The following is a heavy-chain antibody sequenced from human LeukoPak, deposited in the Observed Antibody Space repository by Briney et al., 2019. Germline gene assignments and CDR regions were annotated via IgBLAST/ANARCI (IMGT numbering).Heavy chain of an antibody. Sequence: PGGSLRLSCAASGFTFSRYGMHWVRQAPGKGLEWVGVICYDGSKKYYAESVKGRFTISRDNSKNTLYMQMNSLRAEDTAVYYCARAASSSLSTNWFDPWGQGTLVTVSS. J-gene: IGHJ5*02. V-gene: IGHV3-33*01. D-gene: IGHD6-13*01. CDR2: ICYDGSKK. CDR1: GFTFSRYG. CDR3: ARAASSSLSTNWFDP.